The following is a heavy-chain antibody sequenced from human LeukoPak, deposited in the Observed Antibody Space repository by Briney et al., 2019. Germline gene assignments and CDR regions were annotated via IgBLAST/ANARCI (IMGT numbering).Heavy chain of an antibody. Sequence: SETLSLTCTVSGGSISSSSYYWGWIRQPPGKGLEWIGSIYYSGSTYYNPSLKSRVTISVDTSKNQFSLKLSSVTAADTAVYYCARHRNEYDYGDYQVIDYWGQGTLVSVSS. J-gene: IGHJ4*02. CDR2: IYYSGST. V-gene: IGHV4-39*01. CDR3: ARHRNEYDYGDYQVIDY. D-gene: IGHD4-17*01. CDR1: GGSISSSSYY.